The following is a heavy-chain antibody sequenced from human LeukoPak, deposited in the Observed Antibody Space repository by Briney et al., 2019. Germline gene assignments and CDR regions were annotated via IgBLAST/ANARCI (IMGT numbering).Heavy chain of an antibody. CDR3: TTEATYYYYYYMDV. V-gene: IGHV3-43*01. J-gene: IGHJ6*03. CDR1: GFTFDDYT. CDR2: ISWDGGST. D-gene: IGHD1-26*01. Sequence: GGSLRLSCAASGFTFDDYTMHWVRQAPGKGLEWVSLISWDGGSTYYADSVKGRFTISRDNSKNSLYLQMNSLRTEDTALYYCTTEATYYYYYYMDVWGKGTTVTVSS.